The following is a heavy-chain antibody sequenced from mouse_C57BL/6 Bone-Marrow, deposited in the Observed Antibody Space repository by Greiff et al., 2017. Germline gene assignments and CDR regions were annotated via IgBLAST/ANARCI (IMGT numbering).Heavy chain of an antibody. J-gene: IGHJ2*01. CDR3: ARNPIYYYCSSSYFDY. D-gene: IGHD1-1*01. CDR2: IDPSDSYT. V-gene: IGHV1-69*01. Sequence: QVQLQQPGAELVMPGASVKLSCKASGYTFTSYWMHWVKQRPGQGLEWIGEIDPSDSYTNYNQKFKGKYTLTVDKSSSTAYMQLSSLTSEDSAVYYCARNPIYYYCSSSYFDYWGQGTTLTVSS. CDR1: GYTFTSYW.